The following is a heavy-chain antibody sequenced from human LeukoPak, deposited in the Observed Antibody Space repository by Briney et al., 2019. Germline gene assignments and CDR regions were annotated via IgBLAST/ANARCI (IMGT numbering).Heavy chain of an antibody. Sequence: ASVKVSCKASGYTFTSYDINWVRQATGQGLEWMGWMNPNSGNTGYAQKCQGRVAMTRNTSISTAYMELSSLRSEDTAVYYCARGYDYLYAEYFQHWGQGTLVTVSS. J-gene: IGHJ1*01. V-gene: IGHV1-8*01. CDR1: GYTFTSYD. D-gene: IGHD4-11*01. CDR3: ARGYDYLYAEYFQH. CDR2: MNPNSGNT.